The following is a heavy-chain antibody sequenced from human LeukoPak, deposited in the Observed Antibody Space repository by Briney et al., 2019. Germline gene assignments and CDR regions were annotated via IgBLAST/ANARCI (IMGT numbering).Heavy chain of an antibody. CDR1: GGSISSGNYQ. CDR3: AKGTGGTFYYFDY. D-gene: IGHD2-8*02. V-gene: IGHV4-61*02. CDR2: IYTSGST. Sequence: SETLSLTCTVSGGSISSGNYQWTWIRQPAGTGLEWIGRIYTSGSTNYNPSLKSRVTISVDTSKNQFSLKLSSVTAADTAVYYCAKGTGGTFYYFDYWGQGTLVTVSS. J-gene: IGHJ4*02.